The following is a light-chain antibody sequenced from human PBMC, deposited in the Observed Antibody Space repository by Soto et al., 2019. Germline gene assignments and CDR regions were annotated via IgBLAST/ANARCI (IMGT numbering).Light chain of an antibody. V-gene: IGLV2-14*03. CDR2: DVS. CDR3: SSFTGSNYV. Sequence: QCARTQPASGSGAAGRWSTISCTGTISDVGGYNFVSWYQQYPGKAPKRMICDVSNRPSGVSNRFSGSKSGNTASLPISGLQGEDEADYYCSSFTGSNYVFGPGTKVTVL. J-gene: IGLJ1*01. CDR1: ISDVGGYNF.